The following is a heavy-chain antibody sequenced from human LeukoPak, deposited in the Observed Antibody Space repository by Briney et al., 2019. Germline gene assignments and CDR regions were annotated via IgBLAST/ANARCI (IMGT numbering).Heavy chain of an antibody. CDR2: IKQDGSEK. CDR1: GFTFSGYW. V-gene: IGHV3-7*01. Sequence: GGSLRLSCAASGFTFSGYWMSWVRQAPGKGLEWVANIKQDGSEKYYVDSVKGRFTISRDNAKNSLYLQMNSLRTEDTAVYYCARVHYYGSGSSTPPDYWGQGTLVTVSS. CDR3: ARVHYYGSGSSTPPDY. J-gene: IGHJ4*02. D-gene: IGHD3-10*01.